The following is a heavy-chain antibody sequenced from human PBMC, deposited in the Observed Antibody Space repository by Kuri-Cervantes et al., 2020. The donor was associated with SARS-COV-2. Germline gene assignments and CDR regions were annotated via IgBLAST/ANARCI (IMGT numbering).Heavy chain of an antibody. CDR1: GGSFSGYY. CDR2: IYYSGST. CDR3: ARVPWFRELTFNWFDP. V-gene: IGHV4-59*12. J-gene: IGHJ5*02. Sequence: SETLSPTCAVYGGSFSGYYMSWVRQAPGKGLEWIGYIYYSGSTNYDPSLKSRVTISVDTSKNQFSLKLSSVTPEDTAVYYCARVPWFRELTFNWFDPWGQGTLVTVSS. D-gene: IGHD3-10*01.